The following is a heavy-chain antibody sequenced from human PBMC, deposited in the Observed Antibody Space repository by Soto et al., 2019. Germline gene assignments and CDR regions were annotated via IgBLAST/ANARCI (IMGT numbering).Heavy chain of an antibody. Sequence: SVKVSCKASGGTFSSYAISWVRQAPGQGLEWMGGIIPIFGTANYAQKFQGRVTITADESTSTAYMELSSLRSEDTAVYYCARDYYDSSGYVYYYYGMDVWGQGTTVTVSS. J-gene: IGHJ6*02. CDR2: IIPIFGTA. CDR3: ARDYYDSSGYVYYYYGMDV. D-gene: IGHD3-22*01. V-gene: IGHV1-69*13. CDR1: GGTFSSYA.